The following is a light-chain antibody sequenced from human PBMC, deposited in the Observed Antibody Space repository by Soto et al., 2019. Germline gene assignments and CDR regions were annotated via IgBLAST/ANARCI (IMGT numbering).Light chain of an antibody. CDR3: RHYGTSPLT. CDR1: QSIDSSY. J-gene: IGKJ1*01. CDR2: GAS. Sequence: DIVLTQSPGTLSLSPGDRATLSCRASQSIDSSYLAWYQQKPGRAPRLLIYGASSRATGIPDRFSGSGSGTDFTLTISRLEPEDFAVFYCRHYGTSPLTFGQGTKVDIK. V-gene: IGKV3-20*01.